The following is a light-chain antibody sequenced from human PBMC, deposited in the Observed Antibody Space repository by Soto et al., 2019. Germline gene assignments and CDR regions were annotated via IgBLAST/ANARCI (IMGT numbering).Light chain of an antibody. CDR2: SAS. Sequence: EIVMTQSPATLSVSPGERATLTCRASQSISTELAWYQQKPGQPPRLHIYSASTRATGVPARFTGSGSGSEFTLTISGLQSADFAVYYCQQGHNWPLTFGQGTRLEI. CDR3: QQGHNWPLT. V-gene: IGKV3-15*01. J-gene: IGKJ2*01. CDR1: QSISTE.